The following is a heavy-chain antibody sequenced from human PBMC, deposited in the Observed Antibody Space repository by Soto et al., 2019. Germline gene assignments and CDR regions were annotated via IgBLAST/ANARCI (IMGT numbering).Heavy chain of an antibody. CDR3: ARDTYIAAAGPSYAY. CDR1: GFSFSNYW. J-gene: IGHJ1*01. CDR2: INQDGSET. D-gene: IGHD6-25*01. Sequence: GGSLRLSCVGSGFSFSNYWMTWVRRAPGKGLEWVATINQDGSETFSVESVEGRFTISRDNAKNSLYLQINSLRDEDTAGYHCARDTYIAAAGPSYAYWGQGALVTVSS. V-gene: IGHV3-7*03.